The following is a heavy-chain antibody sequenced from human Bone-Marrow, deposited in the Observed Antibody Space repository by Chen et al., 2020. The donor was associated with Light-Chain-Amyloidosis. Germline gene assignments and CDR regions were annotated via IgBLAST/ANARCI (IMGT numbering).Heavy chain of an antibody. CDR3: VIIVIVGTSLPFDY. Sequence: EVQLVESGGGLVQPGGSQRLSCAASGFTFSRHWMHWVRQVPGKGLVWVSHIKSDGSSIRYADSLKDRFTISRDNAKNTRYLQMSSLRAEDTAVYYCVIIVIVGTSLPFDYWGQGILVTVSS. J-gene: IGHJ4*02. V-gene: IGHV3-74*01. CDR1: GFTFSRHW. D-gene: IGHD1-26*01. CDR2: IKSDGSSI.